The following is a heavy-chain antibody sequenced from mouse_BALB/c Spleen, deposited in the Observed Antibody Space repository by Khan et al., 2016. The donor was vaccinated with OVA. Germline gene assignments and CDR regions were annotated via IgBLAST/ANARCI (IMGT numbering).Heavy chain of an antibody. CDR1: GYTFTSYW. J-gene: IGHJ3*01. CDR2: INPSTGYT. D-gene: IGHD1-1*01. Sequence: QVQLLQSGAELAKPGASVKMSCKASGYTFTSYWMHWVKQRPGQGLEWIGYINPSTGYTEYNQKFKDKATLTADKSSSTAYMQLSSLTSEDSADYYCGRGHYGSSSFAYWGQGTLVTVSA. CDR3: GRGHYGSSSFAY. V-gene: IGHV1-7*01.